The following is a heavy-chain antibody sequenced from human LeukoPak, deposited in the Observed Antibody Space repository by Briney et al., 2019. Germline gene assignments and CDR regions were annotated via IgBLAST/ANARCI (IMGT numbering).Heavy chain of an antibody. V-gene: IGHV4-59*12. Sequence: SETLSLTCTVSGGSFSPYYWSWIRQPPGKGLEWIGYIYHSGSTYYNPSLKGRVTISVDRSKNQLSLKLSSVTAADTAVYYCARDPPRGIVVVPAATQHWGQGTLVTVSS. CDR3: ARDPPRGIVVVPAATQH. J-gene: IGHJ1*01. CDR2: IYHSGST. D-gene: IGHD2-2*01. CDR1: GGSFSPYY.